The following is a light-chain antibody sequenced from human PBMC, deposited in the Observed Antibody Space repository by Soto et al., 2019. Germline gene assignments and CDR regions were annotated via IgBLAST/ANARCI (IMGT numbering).Light chain of an antibody. J-gene: IGKJ1*01. CDR1: QSISGY. V-gene: IGKV1-39*01. CDR2: AAS. Sequence: DIQMTQSPSSLSASVGDRVTITCRASQSISGYLNWFQQKPGKAPQLLINAASSLQSGVPSRFSGSGSGTDFTLTISSLQPEDFATYYCQQSYSTRWTFGQGTKVDIK. CDR3: QQSYSTRWT.